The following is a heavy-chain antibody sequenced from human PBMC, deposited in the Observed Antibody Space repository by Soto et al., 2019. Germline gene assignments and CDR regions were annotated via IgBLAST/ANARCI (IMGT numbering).Heavy chain of an antibody. J-gene: IGHJ3*02. CDR1: GYTLTSYA. CDR2: INAGNGNT. V-gene: IGHV1-3*01. Sequence: GASVKGSCKASGYTLTSYAMHWVRQAPGQRLEWMGWINAGNGNTKYSQKFQGRVTITRDTSASTAYMELSSLRSEDTAVYYCARDRDYDILAAFDIWGQGTMVTVSS. CDR3: ARDRDYDILAAFDI. D-gene: IGHD3-9*01.